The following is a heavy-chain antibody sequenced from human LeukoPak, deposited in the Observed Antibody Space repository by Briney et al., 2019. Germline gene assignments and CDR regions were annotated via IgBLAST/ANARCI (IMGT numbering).Heavy chain of an antibody. CDR2: ISWNSGSI. J-gene: IGHJ4*02. CDR3: ARTPATTVKGYFDY. D-gene: IGHD1-26*01. Sequence: GRSLRLSCAASGFTFDDYAMHWVRQAPGKGLEGVSGISWNSGSIGYADSVKGRFTISRDNAKNSLYLQMNSLRAEDTAVYYCARTPATTVKGYFDYWGQGTLVTVSS. V-gene: IGHV3-9*01. CDR1: GFTFDDYA.